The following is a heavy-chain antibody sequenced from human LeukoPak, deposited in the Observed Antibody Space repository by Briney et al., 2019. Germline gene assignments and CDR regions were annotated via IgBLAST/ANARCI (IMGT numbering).Heavy chain of an antibody. Sequence: SETLSLTCTVCGYSISSGYYWAWIRQPPGKGLEWIGNIYHTGSTYYNPSLKSRVTISVDTSKNQFSLKLSSVTAADTAVYYCATGDVRIDYWGQGTLVTVSS. CDR2: IYHTGST. D-gene: IGHD3-10*01. CDR1: GYSISSGYY. J-gene: IGHJ4*02. V-gene: IGHV4-38-2*02. CDR3: ATGDVRIDY.